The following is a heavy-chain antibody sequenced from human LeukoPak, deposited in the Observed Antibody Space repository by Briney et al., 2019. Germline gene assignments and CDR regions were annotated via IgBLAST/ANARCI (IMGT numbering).Heavy chain of an antibody. D-gene: IGHD6-6*01. CDR1: GGSISSYY. Sequence: SETLSLTCTVSGGSISSYYWSWIRQPAGKGLEWIGRIYTSGSTNYNPSLKSRVTMSVDTSKNQFSLKLSSVTAADTAVYYCARPRIAARRRDYMDVWGKGTTVTVSS. V-gene: IGHV4-4*07. CDR3: ARPRIAARRRDYMDV. CDR2: IYTSGST. J-gene: IGHJ6*03.